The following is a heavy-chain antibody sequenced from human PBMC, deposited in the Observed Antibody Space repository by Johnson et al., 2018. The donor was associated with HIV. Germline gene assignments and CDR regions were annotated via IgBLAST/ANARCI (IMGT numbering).Heavy chain of an antibody. V-gene: IGHV3-15*01. CDR2: IKSKTDGGTT. CDR1: GFTFSSYA. J-gene: IGHJ3*01. Sequence: QLVESGGGVVQPGRSLRLSCAASGFTFSSYAMHWVRQAPGKGLEWVGRIKSKTDGGTTDYAAPVKGRFTLSRDDSKNTLFLQMNSLKTEDTALYYCTAHYRNAFDVWGQGTMVSVSS. D-gene: IGHD1-26*01. CDR3: TAHYRNAFDV.